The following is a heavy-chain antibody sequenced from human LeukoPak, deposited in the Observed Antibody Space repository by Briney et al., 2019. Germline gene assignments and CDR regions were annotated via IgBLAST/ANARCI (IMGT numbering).Heavy chain of an antibody. CDR2: IYYSGST. CDR1: GGSISSYY. D-gene: IGHD3-10*01. J-gene: IGHJ4*02. CDR3: ARDVYGSALDY. V-gene: IGHV4-59*01. Sequence: SETLSLTCTVSGGSISSYYWSWIRQPPGKGLEWIGYIYYSGSTNYNPSLKSRVTISVDTSKNQFSLKLSSVTAADTAVYYCARDVYGSALDYWGQGTLDTVSS.